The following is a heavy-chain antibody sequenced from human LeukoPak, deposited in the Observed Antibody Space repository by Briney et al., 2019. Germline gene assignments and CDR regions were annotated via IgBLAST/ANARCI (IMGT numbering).Heavy chain of an antibody. V-gene: IGHV3-9*01. CDR1: GFTFDDYA. D-gene: IGHD5-18*01. Sequence: GGSLRLSCAASGFTFDDYAMHWVRQAPGKGLEWVSGISWNSGSIGYADSVKGRFTISRDNAKNSLYLQMNSLRAEDTALYYCAKDAGYSYGNYFDYWGQGTLVTVSS. CDR3: AKDAGYSYGNYFDY. CDR2: ISWNSGSI. J-gene: IGHJ4*02.